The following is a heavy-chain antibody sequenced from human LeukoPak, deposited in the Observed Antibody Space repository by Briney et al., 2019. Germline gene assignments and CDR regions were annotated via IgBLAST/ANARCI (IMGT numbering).Heavy chain of an antibody. CDR2: ISAYNGNT. V-gene: IGHV1-18*01. D-gene: IGHD2-2*01. CDR1: GGTFSSYA. CDR3: ARVPRYCSSTSCRRSDLSP. J-gene: IGHJ5*02. Sequence: ASVKVSCKASGGTFSSYAISWVRQAPGQGLEWMGWISAYNGNTNYAQKLQGRVTMTTDTSTSTAYMELGSLRSDDTAVYYCARVPRYCSSTSCRRSDLSPWGQGTLVTVSS.